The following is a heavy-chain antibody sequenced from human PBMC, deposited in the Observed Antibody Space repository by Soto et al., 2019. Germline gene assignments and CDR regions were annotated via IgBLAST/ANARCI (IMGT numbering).Heavy chain of an antibody. V-gene: IGHV1-8*01. CDR2: MNPNSGNT. J-gene: IGHJ6*02. CDR1: GYTFTSYD. Sequence: QVQLVQSGAEVKKPGASVKVSCKASGYTFTSYDINWVRQATGQGLEWMGWMNPNSGNTGYAQKFQGRVTMTRNTSISTAYRELRSWRSEDTAVYYCARGGSSWYFEVYGMDVWGQGTTVTVSS. D-gene: IGHD6-13*01. CDR3: ARGGSSWYFEVYGMDV.